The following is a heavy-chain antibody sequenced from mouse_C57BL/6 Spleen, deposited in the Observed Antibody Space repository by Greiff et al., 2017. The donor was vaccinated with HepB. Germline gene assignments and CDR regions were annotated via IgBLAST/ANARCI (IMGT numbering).Heavy chain of an antibody. J-gene: IGHJ4*01. D-gene: IGHD2-12*01. CDR3: ASPFYSDCPYAMDD. CDR2: IDPSDSET. Sequence: QVQLQQPGAELVRPGSSVKLSCKASGYTFTSYWMHWVKQRPIQGLEWIGNIDPSDSETHYNQKFKDKATLTVDKSSSTAYMQLSSLTSEDSAVYYCASPFYSDCPYAMDDWGQGTTVTVSS. V-gene: IGHV1-52*01. CDR1: GYTFTSYW.